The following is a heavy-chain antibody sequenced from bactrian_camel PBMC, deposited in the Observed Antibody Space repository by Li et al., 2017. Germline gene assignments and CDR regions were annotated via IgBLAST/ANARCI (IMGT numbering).Heavy chain of an antibody. CDR2: VHMGGGST. CDR1: GFRGSDKC. D-gene: IGHD5*01. Sequence: VQLVESGGGSVQAGGSLTLSCVASGFRGSDKCMGWFRQDSGAEREGVAAVHMGGGSTYYADSVKGRFTISQDSAKSTLYLQMNSLKPDDTAMYYCAAGLAAGWVDPTHIPGTSEFDYWGQGTQVTV. J-gene: IGHJ6*01. CDR3: AAGLAAGWVDPTHIPGTSEFDY. V-gene: IGHV3S31*01.